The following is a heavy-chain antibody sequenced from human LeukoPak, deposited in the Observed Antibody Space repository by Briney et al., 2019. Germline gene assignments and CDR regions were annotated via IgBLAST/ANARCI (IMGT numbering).Heavy chain of an antibody. CDR1: GGSFSGYY. V-gene: IGHV4-34*01. CDR2: INHSGST. Sequence: SETLSLTCAVYGGSFSGYYWSWIRQPPGKGLKWIGEINHSGSTNYNPSLKSRVTISVDTSKNQFSLKLSSVTAADTAVYYCARGYTYYYDSSGYADAFDIWGQGTMVTVSS. CDR3: ARGYTYYYDSSGYADAFDI. J-gene: IGHJ3*02. D-gene: IGHD3-22*01.